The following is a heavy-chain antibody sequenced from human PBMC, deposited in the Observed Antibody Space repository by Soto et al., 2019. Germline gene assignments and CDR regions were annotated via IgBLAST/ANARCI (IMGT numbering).Heavy chain of an antibody. J-gene: IGHJ4*02. CDR3: ARQTLDYGSGSYQFDY. D-gene: IGHD3-10*01. CDR2: IIPIFGTA. CDR1: GGTFSSYA. Sequence: QVQLVQSGAEVKKPGSSVTVSCKASGGTFSSYAISWVRQAPGQGLEWMGGIIPIFGTANYAQKFQGRVTITADKSTSTAYMELSSLRSEDTAVYYCARQTLDYGSGSYQFDYWGQGTLVTVSS. V-gene: IGHV1-69*06.